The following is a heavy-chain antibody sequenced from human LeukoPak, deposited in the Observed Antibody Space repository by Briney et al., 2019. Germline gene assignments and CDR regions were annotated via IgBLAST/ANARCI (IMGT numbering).Heavy chain of an antibody. CDR1: GGSISSYY. Sequence: SETLSLTCTVSGGSISSYYWSWIRQPPGKGLEWIGYIYYSGSTNYNPSLKSRVTISVDTSMNQFSLKLSSVTAADTAVYYCARSGCSGGRCTYSYYYGMDVWGKGTTVTVSS. D-gene: IGHD2-15*01. V-gene: IGHV4-59*01. CDR2: IYYSGST. J-gene: IGHJ6*04. CDR3: ARSGCSGGRCTYSYYYGMDV.